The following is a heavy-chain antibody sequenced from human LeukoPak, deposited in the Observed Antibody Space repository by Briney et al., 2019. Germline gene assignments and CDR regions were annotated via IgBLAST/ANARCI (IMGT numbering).Heavy chain of an antibody. V-gene: IGHV3-23*01. Sequence: PGASLRLSCAASGFTFSSYAMSWARQAPGKGLEWVSAISGSGGSTYYADSVKGRFTISRDNSKNTLYLQMNSLRAEDTAVYYCAKDRAILGYDILTGFDYWGQGTLVTVSS. J-gene: IGHJ4*02. CDR3: AKDRAILGYDILTGFDY. D-gene: IGHD3-9*01. CDR2: ISGSGGST. CDR1: GFTFSSYA.